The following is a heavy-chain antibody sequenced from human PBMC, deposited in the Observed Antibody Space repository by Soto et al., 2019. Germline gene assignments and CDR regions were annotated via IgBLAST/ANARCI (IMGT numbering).Heavy chain of an antibody. J-gene: IGHJ5*02. CDR1: GASISGSSYY. D-gene: IGHD3-22*01. Sequence: QLQLQESGPGLVKSSETLSLTCAVSGASISGSSYYWGWIRQPPGRGLEWIGSIYYTGVTFRYPSHTTRVTIAVDTSKTHFSLRLMSLTAADSAIDSCAAALVSSGDPSVWFDPWGQGTLVNVSS. CDR3: AAALVSSGDPSVWFDP. CDR2: IYYTGVT. V-gene: IGHV4-39*02.